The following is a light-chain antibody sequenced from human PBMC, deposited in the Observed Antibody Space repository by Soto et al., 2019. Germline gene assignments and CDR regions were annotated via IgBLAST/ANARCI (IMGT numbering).Light chain of an antibody. J-gene: IGKJ1*01. CDR2: DAS. CDR1: QSVSSY. Sequence: EIVLTQSPATLSLSPGERATVSCRASQSVSSYLAWYQQKPGQAPRLLIYDASNRATGIPARFSGSGSGTDFTLTISSLEPEDFAVYYCQQRSNWPQVSFGQGTKVEIK. V-gene: IGKV3-11*01. CDR3: QQRSNWPQVS.